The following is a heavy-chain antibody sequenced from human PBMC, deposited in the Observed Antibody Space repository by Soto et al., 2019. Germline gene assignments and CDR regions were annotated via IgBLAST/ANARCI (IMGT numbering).Heavy chain of an antibody. CDR1: GFSFSSYA. V-gene: IGHV3-23*01. Sequence: GWSLRLSCAASGFSFSSYAVSWVRQAPGKGLEWVSVFDGSVGHTYYTNSVKGRFTISNDNSKNTLFLQMNSLKAEDTAVYFCAKHFQYDSGWPLHYWGQGTMVTVYS. D-gene: IGHD6-19*01. CDR3: AKHFQYDSGWPLHY. J-gene: IGHJ4*02. CDR2: FDGSVGHT.